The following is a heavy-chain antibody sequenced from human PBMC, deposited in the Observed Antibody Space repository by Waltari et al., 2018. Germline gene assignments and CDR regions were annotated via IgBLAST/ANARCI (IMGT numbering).Heavy chain of an antibody. CDR2: INHTGST. J-gene: IGHJ4*02. Sequence: QVQLQQWGAGLLKPSETLSLTCAVYGGSFSGYYWSWIRQPPGKGLEWIGEINHTGSTNYNPSLKSRVTISVDTSKNQFSLKLSSVTAADTAVYYCARGTSTAVPSGRAYWGQGTLVTVSS. D-gene: IGHD6-19*01. V-gene: IGHV4-34*01. CDR1: GGSFSGYY. CDR3: ARGTSTAVPSGRAY.